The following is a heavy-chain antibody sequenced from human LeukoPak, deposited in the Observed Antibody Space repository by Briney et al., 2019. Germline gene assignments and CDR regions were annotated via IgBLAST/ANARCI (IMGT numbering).Heavy chain of an antibody. J-gene: IGHJ4*02. V-gene: IGHV3-30*03. CDR2: ISYDGSNK. D-gene: IGHD2-2*01. Sequence: GRSLRLSCAASGFTFSNYDMHWVRQAPGKGLEWVAVISYDGSNKYYADSVKGRFTISRDNAKNSLYLQMNSLRAEDTAVYYCARRYCSSTSCLLDYWGQGTLVTVSS. CDR1: GFTFSNYD. CDR3: ARRYCSSTSCLLDY.